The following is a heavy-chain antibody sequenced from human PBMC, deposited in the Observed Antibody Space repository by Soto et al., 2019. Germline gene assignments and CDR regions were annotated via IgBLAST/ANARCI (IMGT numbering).Heavy chain of an antibody. J-gene: IGHJ6*02. Sequence: QVQLVESGGGVVQPGRSLRLSCAASGFTFSSYGMHWVRQAPGKGLEWVAVISYDGGNKYYADSVKGRFTISRDNSKNTLYLQMNSLRAEDTAVYYCAKARRIAAANYYYGMDVWGQGTTVTVSS. D-gene: IGHD6-13*01. V-gene: IGHV3-30*18. CDR1: GFTFSSYG. CDR3: AKARRIAAANYYYGMDV. CDR2: ISYDGGNK.